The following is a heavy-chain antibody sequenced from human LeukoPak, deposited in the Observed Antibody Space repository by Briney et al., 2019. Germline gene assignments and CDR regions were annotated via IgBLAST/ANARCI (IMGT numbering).Heavy chain of an antibody. Sequence: GESLKISCKRSAYSFTSYWIGWVRQMPGKGLEWRVIFYPGDPDTRYSPSFQGQVTISADKSISTANLQWSSLKASDAAMYYCETHVIYYGSGSHFDYWGQGTLVTVSS. CDR2: FYPGDPDT. CDR3: ETHVIYYGSGSHFDY. J-gene: IGHJ4*02. V-gene: IGHV5-51*01. D-gene: IGHD3-10*01. CDR1: AYSFTSYW.